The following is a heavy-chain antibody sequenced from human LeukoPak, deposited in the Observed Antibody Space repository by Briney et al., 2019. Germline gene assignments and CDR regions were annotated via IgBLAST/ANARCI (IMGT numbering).Heavy chain of an antibody. CDR2: IYYSGST. Sequence: SETLSLTCTVSGGSISSYYWSWIRQPPGKGLEWIGYIYYSGSTNYNPSLKSRVTISVDTSKNQFSLKLSSVTAADTAVYYCARDKQLGIDYWGQGTLVTVSS. CDR1: GGSISSYY. CDR3: ARDKQLGIDY. J-gene: IGHJ4*02. V-gene: IGHV4-59*01. D-gene: IGHD7-27*01.